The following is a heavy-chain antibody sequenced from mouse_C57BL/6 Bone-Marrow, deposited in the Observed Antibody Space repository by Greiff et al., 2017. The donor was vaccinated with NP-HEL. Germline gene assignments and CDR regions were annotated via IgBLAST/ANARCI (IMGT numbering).Heavy chain of an antibody. D-gene: IGHD2-4*01. CDR2: IHPSDSDT. CDR1: GYTFTSYW. J-gene: IGHJ3*01. V-gene: IGHV1-74*01. CDR3: AIGDYDYDDGVAY. Sequence: VQLKQPGAELVKPGSSVKVSCKASGYTFTSYWMHWVKQRPGQGLEWIGRIHPSDSDTNYNQKFKGKATLTVDKSSSTAYMQLSSLTSEDSAVYYCAIGDYDYDDGVAYWGQGTLVTVSA.